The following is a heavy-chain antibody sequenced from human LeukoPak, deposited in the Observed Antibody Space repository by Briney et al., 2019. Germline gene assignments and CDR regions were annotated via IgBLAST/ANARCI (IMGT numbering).Heavy chain of an antibody. CDR2: MYPNSGNT. D-gene: IGHD6-19*01. CDR3: VRVGSSGWYSSYYGMDV. J-gene: IGHJ6*02. CDR1: GYTFTSYD. V-gene: IGHV1-8*01. Sequence: ASVKVSCKASGYTFTSYDINWVRQATGQGLEWMGWMYPNSGNTGYAQKFQGRVTMTRNTSISTAYMELSSLRSEDTAVYYCVRVGSSGWYSSYYGMDVWGQGTTVTVSS.